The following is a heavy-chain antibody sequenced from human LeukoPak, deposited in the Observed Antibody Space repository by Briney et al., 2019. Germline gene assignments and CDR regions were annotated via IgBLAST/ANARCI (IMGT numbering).Heavy chain of an antibody. V-gene: IGHV4-61*02. CDR1: GDSISSGSYY. J-gene: IGHJ5*02. D-gene: IGHD3-10*01. Sequence: SQTLSLTCSVSGDSISSGSYYWSWIRQPAGKGLEWIGRIYTSGSTNYNPSLKSRVTISVDTSKNQFSPKLTSVTAADTAVYYCARGEYYYGFDPWGQGTLVTVSS. CDR3: ARGEYYYGFDP. CDR2: IYTSGST.